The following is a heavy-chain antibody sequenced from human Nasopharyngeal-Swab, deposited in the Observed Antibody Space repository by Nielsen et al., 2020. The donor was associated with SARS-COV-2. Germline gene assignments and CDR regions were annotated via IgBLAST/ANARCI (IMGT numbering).Heavy chain of an antibody. CDR1: GFTFSSYG. V-gene: IGHV3-30*03. D-gene: IGHD2-8*01. Sequence: GESLKISCAASGFTFSSYGMHWVRQAPGKGLEWVAVISYDGSNKYYADSVKGRFTISRDNSKNTLYLQMNSLRAEDTAVYYCARDRDIVHRGFPGLYFDYWGQGTLVTVSS. CDR2: ISYDGSNK. CDR3: ARDRDIVHRGFPGLYFDY. J-gene: IGHJ4*02.